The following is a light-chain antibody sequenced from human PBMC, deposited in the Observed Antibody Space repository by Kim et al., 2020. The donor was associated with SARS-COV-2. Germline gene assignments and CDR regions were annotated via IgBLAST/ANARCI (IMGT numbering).Light chain of an antibody. CDR3: QQYGDFPIT. V-gene: IGKV1-33*01. CDR2: GAS. CDR1: QDVRKD. J-gene: IGKJ5*01. Sequence: SVGDRITTTCQASQDVRKDLNWFQQKPGKAPKLLIYGASNLQVGVPSRFSGSGSGTRFIFTISSLQPEDLATYYCQQYGDFPITFGQGTRLEIK.